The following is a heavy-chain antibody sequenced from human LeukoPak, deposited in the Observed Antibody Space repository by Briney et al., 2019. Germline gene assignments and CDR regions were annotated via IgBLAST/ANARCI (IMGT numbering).Heavy chain of an antibody. V-gene: IGHV3-11*05. Sequence: GGSLGLSCAASGFTFSDYYMSWIRQAPGKGLEWVSYISSSSSYTNYADSVKGRFTISRDNAKNSLYLQMNSLRAEDTAVYYCARDRTDYYGLDVWGQGTTVTVSS. CDR1: GFTFSDYY. CDR3: ARDRTDYYGLDV. CDR2: ISSSSSYT. J-gene: IGHJ6*02.